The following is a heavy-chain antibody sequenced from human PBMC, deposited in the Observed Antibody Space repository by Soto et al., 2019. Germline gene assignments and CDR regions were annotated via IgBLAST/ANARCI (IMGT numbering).Heavy chain of an antibody. V-gene: IGHV1-8*01. D-gene: IGHD2-8*01. CDR2: MNPNSGNT. CDR1: GYTFTSYD. Sequence: ASVKVSCKASGYTFTSYDINWVRQATGQGLEWMGWMNPNSGNTGYAQKFKGRVTMTRNTSISTAYMELSSLRSEDTAVYYCARLIGCTNGVCYTLNDYWGQGTLVTVSS. CDR3: ARLIGCTNGVCYTLNDY. J-gene: IGHJ4*02.